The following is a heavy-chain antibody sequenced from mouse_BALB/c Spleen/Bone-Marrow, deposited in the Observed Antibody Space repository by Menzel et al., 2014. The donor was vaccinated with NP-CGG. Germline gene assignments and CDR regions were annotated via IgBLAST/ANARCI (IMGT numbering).Heavy chain of an antibody. J-gene: IGHJ2*01. CDR3: AYGSSYDYFDY. D-gene: IGHD1-1*01. Sequence: EVQLQESGAELVKPGASVKLSCTASGFNIXDTYMHWVKQRPEQGLEWIGRIDPANGNTKYDPKFQGKVTITADTSSNNAYLQLSSLTSEDTAVYYCAYGSSYDYFDYWGQGTTLTVSS. CDR1: GFNIXDTY. V-gene: IGHV14-3*02. CDR2: IDPANGNT.